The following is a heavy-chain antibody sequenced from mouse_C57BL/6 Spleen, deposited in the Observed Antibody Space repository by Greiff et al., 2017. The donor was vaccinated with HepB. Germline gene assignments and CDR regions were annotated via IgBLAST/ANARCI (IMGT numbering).Heavy chain of an antibody. V-gene: IGHV1-81*01. D-gene: IGHD1-1*01. CDR1: GYTFTSYG. J-gene: IGHJ4*01. Sequence: QVQLQQSGAELARPGASVKLSCKASGYTFTSYGISWVKQSPGQGLEWIGEIYPRSGNTYYNEKFKGKATLTADKSSSTAYMELRSLTSEDSAVYFCARTITTVVAAYYAMDYWGQGTSVTVSS. CDR3: ARTITTVVAAYYAMDY. CDR2: IYPRSGNT.